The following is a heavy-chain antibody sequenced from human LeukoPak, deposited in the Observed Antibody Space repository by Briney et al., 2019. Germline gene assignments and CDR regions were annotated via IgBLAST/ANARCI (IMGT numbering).Heavy chain of an antibody. CDR2: VFYTGTS. V-gene: IGHV4-59*01. D-gene: IGHD4-17*01. CDR3: ARKATVTTVFDY. CDR1: GGSISSYY. J-gene: IGHJ4*02. Sequence: SETLSLTCTVSGGSISSYYWSWIRQPPGKGLEWIGHVFYTGTSNYNPSLKSRVTISLDRSNNQFSLRLTSVTAADTAVYYCARKATVTTVFDYWGQGTLVTVSS.